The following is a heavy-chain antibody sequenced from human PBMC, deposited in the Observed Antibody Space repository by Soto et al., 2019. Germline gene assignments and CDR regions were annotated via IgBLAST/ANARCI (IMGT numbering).Heavy chain of an antibody. V-gene: IGHV2-70*01. D-gene: IGHD3-9*01. Sequence: SGPTLVNPTQTLTLTCTFSGFSLSTSGMCVSWIRQPPGKALEWLALIDWDDDKYYSTSLKTRLTISKDTSKNQVVLTMTNMDPVDTATYYCARSVGYDILTGYYEDYWGQGTLVTVSS. CDR3: ARSVGYDILTGYYEDY. CDR1: GFSLSTSGMC. J-gene: IGHJ4*02. CDR2: IDWDDDK.